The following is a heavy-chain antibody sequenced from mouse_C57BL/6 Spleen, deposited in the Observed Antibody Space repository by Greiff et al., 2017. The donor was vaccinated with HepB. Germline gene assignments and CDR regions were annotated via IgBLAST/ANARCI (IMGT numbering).Heavy chain of an antibody. CDR1: GYTFTDYN. D-gene: IGHD1-1*01. CDR2: INPNNGGT. Sequence: VQLQQSGPELVKPGASVKIPCKASGYTFTDYNMDWVKQSHGKSLEWIGDINPNNGGTIYNQKFKGKATLTVDKSSSTAYMELRSLTSEDTAVYYCARSGTTVDYFDYWGQGTTLTVSS. V-gene: IGHV1-18*01. CDR3: ARSGTTVDYFDY. J-gene: IGHJ2*01.